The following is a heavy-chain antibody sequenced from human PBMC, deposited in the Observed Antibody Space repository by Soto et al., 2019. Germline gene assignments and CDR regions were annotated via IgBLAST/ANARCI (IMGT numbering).Heavy chain of an antibody. D-gene: IGHD5-18*01. CDR1: GFTVSSYS. J-gene: IGHJ6*03. V-gene: IGHV3-21*01. CDR2: ISSSSSYI. CDR3: ARVHGYGRQYYYYYMDV. Sequence: EVQLVESGGGLVKPGGSLRLSCAASGFTVSSYSMNWVRQAPGKGLEWVSSISSSSSYIYYADSVKGRFTISRDNAKNSLYLQIHSLRAEYTAVYYCARVHGYGRQYYYYYMDVWGKGTTVTVFS.